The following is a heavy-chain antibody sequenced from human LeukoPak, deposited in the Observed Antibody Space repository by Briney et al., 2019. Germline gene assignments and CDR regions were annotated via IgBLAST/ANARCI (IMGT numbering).Heavy chain of an antibody. J-gene: IGHJ5*02. CDR3: AKEAHYYDSSGYYEANWFDP. CDR2: ISYDGSNK. CDR1: GFTFSSYA. D-gene: IGHD3-22*01. Sequence: PGGSLRLSCAASGFTFSSYAMHRVRQAPGKGLEWVAVISYDGSNKYYADSVKGRFTISRDNSKSTLYLQMNSLRAEDTAVYYCAKEAHYYDSSGYYEANWFDPWGQGTLVTVSS. V-gene: IGHV3-30-3*01.